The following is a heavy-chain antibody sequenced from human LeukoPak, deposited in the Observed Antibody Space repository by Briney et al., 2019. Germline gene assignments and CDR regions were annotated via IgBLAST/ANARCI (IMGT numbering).Heavy chain of an antibody. D-gene: IGHD3-22*01. V-gene: IGHV1-2*02. J-gene: IGHJ3*02. Sequence: ASVKVSCRASGYTFTGYYMHWVRQAPGQGLEWMGWINPNSGGTNYAQKLQGRVTMTTDTSTSTAYMELRSLRSDDTAVYYCARDNYYDSSGYYFGAFDIWGQGTMVTVSS. CDR3: ARDNYYDSSGYYFGAFDI. CDR2: INPNSGGT. CDR1: GYTFTGYY.